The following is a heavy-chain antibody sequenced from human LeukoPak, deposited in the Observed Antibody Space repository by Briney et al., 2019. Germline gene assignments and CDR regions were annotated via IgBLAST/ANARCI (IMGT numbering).Heavy chain of an antibody. D-gene: IGHD6-25*01. CDR2: FRSISSTI. CDR1: DFTFRRYS. CDR3: ARDSGVSGVKY. J-gene: IGHJ4*02. V-gene: IGHV3-48*01. Sequence: PGGALRLSCAASDFTFRRYSMNGPGERPGKGVEGVPQFRSISSTIYSVDSGKGRFPISKDNPKNPLSLQMTTRRAEDTAVFYCARDSGVSGVKYSGQRTLGTAS.